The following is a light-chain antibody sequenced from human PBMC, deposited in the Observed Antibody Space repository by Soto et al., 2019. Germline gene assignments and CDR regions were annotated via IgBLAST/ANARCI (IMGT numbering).Light chain of an antibody. J-gene: IGLJ1*01. CDR2: GVN. CDR1: SSDVGGYNY. CDR3: SSYAGSNILYV. Sequence: QSVLTQPPSASGSLGQSVTISCTGTSSDVGGYNYVSWYQQHPGKAPQLVIYGVNKRASGVPDRFSGSKSGNTASLTVSGLQAEDEADYYCSSYAGSNILYVFGTGTKVTVL. V-gene: IGLV2-8*01.